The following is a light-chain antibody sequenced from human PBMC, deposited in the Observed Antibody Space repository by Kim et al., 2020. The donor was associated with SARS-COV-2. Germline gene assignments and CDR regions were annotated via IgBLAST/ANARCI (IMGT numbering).Light chain of an antibody. CDR1: QGVSSSY. J-gene: IGKJ1*01. CDR3: QQYGSSPPWT. CDR2: GAS. V-gene: IGKV3-20*01. Sequence: PGQRATLSCRASQGVSSSYLAWYQQKPSQAPRLLIYGASSRATGIPDRFSGSGSVTDFTLTISRLEPEDFAVYYCQQYGSSPPWTFGEGTKVDIK.